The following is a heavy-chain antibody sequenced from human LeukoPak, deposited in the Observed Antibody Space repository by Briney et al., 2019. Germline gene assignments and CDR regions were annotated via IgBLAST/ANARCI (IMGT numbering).Heavy chain of an antibody. J-gene: IGHJ4*02. V-gene: IGHV3-7*02. CDR1: GFNFGDPW. CDR3: ARGDRGYAESLY. Sequence: GGSLRLSCAGSGFNFGDPWMSWVRQAPGKGLELVANIKEDGSDKAYVDSVKGRFTISRDNAKNSLYLRLDSLRADDTAVYYCARGDRGYAESLYWGQGTLVVVSA. CDR2: IKEDGSDK. D-gene: IGHD5-12*01.